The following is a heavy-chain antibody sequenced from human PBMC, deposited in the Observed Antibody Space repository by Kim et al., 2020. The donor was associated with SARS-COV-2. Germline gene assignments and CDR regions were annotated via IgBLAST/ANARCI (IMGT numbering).Heavy chain of an antibody. Sequence: GGSLRLSCAASGFTFSSYAMSWVRQAPGKGLEWVSAISGSGGSTYYADSVKGRFTISRDNSKNTLYLQMNSLRAEDTAVYYCAKGIDTTAYCGGDCYSHYYYYGMDVWGQGTTVTVSS. D-gene: IGHD2-21*02. V-gene: IGHV3-23*01. J-gene: IGHJ6*02. CDR3: AKGIDTTAYCGGDCYSHYYYYGMDV. CDR2: ISGSGGST. CDR1: GFTFSSYA.